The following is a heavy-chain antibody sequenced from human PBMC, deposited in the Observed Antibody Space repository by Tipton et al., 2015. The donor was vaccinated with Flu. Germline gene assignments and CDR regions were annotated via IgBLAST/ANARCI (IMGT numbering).Heavy chain of an antibody. Sequence: LRLSCSVSGDSLGSSYYWAWIRQPPGRGLEWIGNIHTSAGTYYNPSLKSRVTISVDRSKSQFSLRLASVTAADTAVYFCARRDFSNYVSEPKNWFDSWGQGTLVTVSS. V-gene: IGHV4-38-2*01. CDR1: GDSLGSSYY. CDR3: ARRDFSNYVSEPKNWFDS. D-gene: IGHD4-11*01. J-gene: IGHJ5*01. CDR2: IHTSAGT.